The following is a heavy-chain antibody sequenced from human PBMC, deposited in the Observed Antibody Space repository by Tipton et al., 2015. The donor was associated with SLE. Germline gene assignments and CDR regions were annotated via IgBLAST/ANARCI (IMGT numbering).Heavy chain of an antibody. D-gene: IGHD5/OR15-5a*01. Sequence: SLRLSCSGSGFTFSDYGMYWVRQAPGKGLEWVAVIWYDGSRIFYADSVKGRFTISRDNSKNTLYLQMNRLRTEDTAVYYCARDGVSTIPIDSWGQGILVTVSS. V-gene: IGHV3-33*08. CDR3: ARDGVSTIPIDS. CDR2: IWYDGSRI. CDR1: GFTFSDYG. J-gene: IGHJ4*02.